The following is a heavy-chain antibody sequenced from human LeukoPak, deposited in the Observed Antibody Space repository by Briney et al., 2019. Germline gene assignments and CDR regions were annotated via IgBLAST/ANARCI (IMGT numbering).Heavy chain of an antibody. CDR1: GGCISIYY. Sequence: PSETLSLTCTVSGGCISIYYWNWIRQPPGKGLEWIGYIYYSGSTNYNPSLKSRVTISVDTSKNQFSLKLSSVTAADTAVYYCARKRATDNWFDPWGQGTLVTVSS. J-gene: IGHJ5*02. CDR3: ARKRATDNWFDP. V-gene: IGHV4-59*01. CDR2: IYYSGST. D-gene: IGHD5-12*01.